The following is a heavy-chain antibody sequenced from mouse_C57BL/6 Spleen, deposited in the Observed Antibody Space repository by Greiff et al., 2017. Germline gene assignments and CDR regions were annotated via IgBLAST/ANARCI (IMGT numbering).Heavy chain of an antibody. CDR2: INPGSGGT. Sequence: QVQLQQSGAELVRPGTSVKVSCKASGYAFTNYLIEWVKQRPGQGLEWIGVINPGSGGTNYTEKFKGKATLTADKSSSTAYMQLSSLTSEDSAVYVCEGGGWDYWGQGTTLTVSS. J-gene: IGHJ2*01. V-gene: IGHV1-54*01. CDR1: GYAFTNYL. CDR3: EGGGWDY. D-gene: IGHD1-1*02.